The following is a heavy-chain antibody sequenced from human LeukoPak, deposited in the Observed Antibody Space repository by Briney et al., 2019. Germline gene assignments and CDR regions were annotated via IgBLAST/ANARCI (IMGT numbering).Heavy chain of an antibody. Sequence: GGSLRLSCAASGFTFSSYWMHWVRQAPGKGLVWVSRLNNDGSSTNYADSVKGRFTISRDNAKNTLYLQMNRLRAEVTAVYYCGRVAWDAFDYLGQGAKVTVSS. CDR1: GFTFSSYW. D-gene: IGHD2-15*01. CDR2: LNNDGSST. V-gene: IGHV3-74*01. J-gene: IGHJ3*01. CDR3: GRVAWDAFDY.